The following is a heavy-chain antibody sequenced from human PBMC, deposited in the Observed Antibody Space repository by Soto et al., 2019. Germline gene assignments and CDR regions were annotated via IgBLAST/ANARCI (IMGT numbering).Heavy chain of an antibody. Sequence: SVKVSCKASGGTFSSYAISWVRQAPGQGLEWMGGIIPMFGTANYAQKLQGRVTMTTDTSTSTAYMELRSLRSDDTAVYYCARTEYYYGSGSYQPSNFDYWGQGTLVTVSS. J-gene: IGHJ4*02. CDR1: GGTFSSYA. D-gene: IGHD3-10*01. CDR2: IIPMFGTA. V-gene: IGHV1-69*05. CDR3: ARTEYYYGSGSYQPSNFDY.